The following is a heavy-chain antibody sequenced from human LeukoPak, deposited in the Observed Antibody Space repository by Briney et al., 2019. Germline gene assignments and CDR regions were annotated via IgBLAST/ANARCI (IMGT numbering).Heavy chain of an antibody. CDR1: GFTFSSYA. Sequence: PGGSLRLSCAASGFTFSSYAMSWVRQAPGKGLEWVSAISNFDGRTYYADSVKGRFSISRDTSKNTMYLQVNSLRAEDTAVYCCAKTPTLFDYDSSGYYLYHFDYWGQGTLVTVSS. CDR2: ISNFDGRT. V-gene: IGHV3-23*01. D-gene: IGHD3-22*01. J-gene: IGHJ4*02. CDR3: AKTPTLFDYDSSGYYLYHFDY.